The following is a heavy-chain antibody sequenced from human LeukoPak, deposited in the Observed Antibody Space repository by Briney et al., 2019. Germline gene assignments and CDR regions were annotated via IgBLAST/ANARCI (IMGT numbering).Heavy chain of an antibody. CDR3: AKTGHSSSWYFDY. J-gene: IGHJ4*02. D-gene: IGHD6-13*01. V-gene: IGHV4-30-4*01. CDR2: IYYSGSP. Sequence: SSETLSLTCTVSGGSISSDYYYWSWIRQPPGKGLEWIGYIYYSGSPYYNPSLKSRVTMSVDTFNNQFSLRLSSVTATDTAVYYCAKTGHSSSWYFDYWGQGTLVTASP. CDR1: GGSISSDYYY.